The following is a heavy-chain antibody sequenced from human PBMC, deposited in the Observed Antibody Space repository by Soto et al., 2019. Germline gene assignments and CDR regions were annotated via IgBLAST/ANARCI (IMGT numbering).Heavy chain of an antibody. CDR3: AREKFHIVVVPAANPFYFYYGMDV. J-gene: IGHJ6*02. V-gene: IGHV1-3*01. D-gene: IGHD2-2*01. CDR2: INAGNGNT. Sequence: ASVKVSCKASGYTFTSYAMHWVRQAPGQRLEWMGWINAGNGNTKYSQKFQGRVTITRDTSASTAYMELSSLRSEDTAVYYCAREKFHIVVVPAANPFYFYYGMDVWGQGTTVTVSS. CDR1: GYTFTSYA.